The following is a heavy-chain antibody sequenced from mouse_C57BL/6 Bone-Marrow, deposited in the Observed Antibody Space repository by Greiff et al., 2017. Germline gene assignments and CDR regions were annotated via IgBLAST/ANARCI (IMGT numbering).Heavy chain of an antibody. CDR2: IDPANGNT. CDR1: GFNIKNTY. Sequence: EVQLVESVAELVRPGASVKLSCTASGFNIKNTYMHWVKQRPEQGLEWIGRIDPANGNTKYAPKFQGKATITADTSSNTAYLQLSSLTSEDTAIYYWARYRGSSYSYYFDYWGQGTTLTVSS. V-gene: IGHV14-3*01. J-gene: IGHJ2*01. D-gene: IGHD1-1*01. CDR3: ARYRGSSYSYYFDY.